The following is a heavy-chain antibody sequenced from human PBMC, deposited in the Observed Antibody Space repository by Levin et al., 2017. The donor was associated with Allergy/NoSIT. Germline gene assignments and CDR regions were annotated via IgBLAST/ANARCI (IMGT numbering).Heavy chain of an antibody. Sequence: GGSLRLSCAASGFTFSSYGMHWVRQAPGKGLEWVAVIWYDGSNKYYADSVKGRFTISRDNSKNTLYLQMNSLRAEDTAVYYCAREVYYDSSGLDYWGQGTLVTVSS. D-gene: IGHD3-22*01. CDR3: AREVYYDSSGLDY. V-gene: IGHV3-33*01. CDR2: IWYDGSNK. CDR1: GFTFSSYG. J-gene: IGHJ4*02.